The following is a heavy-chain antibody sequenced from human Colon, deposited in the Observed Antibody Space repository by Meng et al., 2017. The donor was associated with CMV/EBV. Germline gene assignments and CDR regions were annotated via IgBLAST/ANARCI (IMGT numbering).Heavy chain of an antibody. CDR1: GFSFDDYG. CDR3: TKGFCSSSRCFRFDP. V-gene: IGHV3-9*01. D-gene: IGHD2-2*01. CDR2: ISWNSGNI. J-gene: IGHJ5*02. Sequence: GGSLRLSCVASGFSFDDYGMHWIRQAPGKGLEWVSGISWNSGNIDYADSVKGRFTISRDNAKNSLYLQMDSLAVEDTAFYYCTKGFCSSSRCFRFDPWGQGTLVTVSS.